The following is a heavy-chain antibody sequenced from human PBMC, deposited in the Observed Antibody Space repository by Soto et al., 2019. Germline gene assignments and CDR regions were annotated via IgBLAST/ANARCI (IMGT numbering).Heavy chain of an antibody. CDR2: IYYSGST. V-gene: IGHV4-39*01. CDR3: VRMVVITVYYYYGMDV. J-gene: IGHJ6*02. D-gene: IGHD3-22*01. Sequence: SETLSLTCTVSGGSISSSSYYWGWIRQPPGKGLEWIGSIYYSGSTYYNPSLKSRVTISVDTTKNQFSLKLSSVTAADTAVYYFVRMVVITVYYYYGMDVWGQGTTVTVSS. CDR1: GGSISSSSYY.